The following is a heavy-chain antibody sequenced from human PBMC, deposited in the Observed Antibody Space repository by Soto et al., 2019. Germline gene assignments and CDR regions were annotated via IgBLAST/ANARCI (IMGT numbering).Heavy chain of an antibody. CDR2: IYDSGIA. V-gene: IGHV4-31*03. J-gene: IGHJ4*02. CDR1: GGSISGGGYF. Sequence: QVHLQESGPGLLKASQTLSLTCTVSGGSISGGGYFWSWIRQRPGKGLEWIGYIYDSGIASNHPSFKDRDTISLDTSNTQFSLRLDSVTAAFTAVYFCASLHSPFGDLEYWVQGTLVTGSS. D-gene: IGHD4-17*01. CDR3: ASLHSPFGDLEY.